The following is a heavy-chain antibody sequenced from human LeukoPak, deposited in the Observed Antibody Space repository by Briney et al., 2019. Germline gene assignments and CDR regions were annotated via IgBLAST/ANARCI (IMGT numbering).Heavy chain of an antibody. J-gene: IGHJ5*02. CDR1: GYTFTSYG. V-gene: IGHV1-18*01. D-gene: IGHD3-3*01. Sequence: ASVKVSCKASGYTFTSYGISWVRQAPGQGLEWMGWISAYNGNTNYAQKLQGRVTMTTDTSTSTAYMELRSLRSDDTAVYYCARGWGGITIFGVVTRLSWFDPWGQGTLVTVSS. CDR2: ISAYNGNT. CDR3: ARGWGGITIFGVVTRLSWFDP.